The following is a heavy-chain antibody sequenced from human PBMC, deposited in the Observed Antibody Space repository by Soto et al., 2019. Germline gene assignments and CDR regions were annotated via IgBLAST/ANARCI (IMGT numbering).Heavy chain of an antibody. CDR1: GYTFTNYY. J-gene: IGHJ6*02. CDR3: ARTTNKGRAGVYGMDV. D-gene: IGHD3-10*01. Sequence: QVQLVQSGAEVKKPGASVKVSCKASGYTFTNYYIHWVRQAPGQGLEWMGWIDVDRGDTKDAQKFKGWVTMTRDTSINPAYLELSRLTSDDTVVYYCARTTNKGRAGVYGMDVWGQGTTVTVSS. CDR2: IDVDRGDT. V-gene: IGHV1-2*04.